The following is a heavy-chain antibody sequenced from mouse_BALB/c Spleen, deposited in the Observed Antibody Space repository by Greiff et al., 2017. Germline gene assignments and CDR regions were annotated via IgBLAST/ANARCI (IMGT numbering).Heavy chain of an antibody. CDR3: TRDGYYGNYEFAY. V-gene: IGHV1-5*01. Sequence: EVKLVESGTVLARPGASVKMSCKASGYSFTSYWMHWVKQRPGQGLEWIGAIYPGNSDTSYNQKFKGKAKPTAVTSASTAYMELSSLTNEDSAVYYCTRDGYYGNYEFAYWGQGTLVTVSA. CDR2: IYPGNSDT. D-gene: IGHD2-1*01. J-gene: IGHJ3*01. CDR1: GYSFTSYW.